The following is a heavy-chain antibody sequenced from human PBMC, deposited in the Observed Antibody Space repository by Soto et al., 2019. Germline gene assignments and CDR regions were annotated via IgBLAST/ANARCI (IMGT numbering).Heavy chain of an antibody. J-gene: IGHJ5*02. V-gene: IGHV4-4*07. CDR1: GDFISYYS. CDR3: ARDDLGRNTRAFDP. Sequence: SETLSLTCTVSGDFISYYSWAWIRQSAGKGLEWIGRFYSTGTIFYNPSLKSRATMSVDTSKNQFSLKLTSVNAADTAVYYCARDDLGRNTRAFDPWGQGTLVTVSS. D-gene: IGHD2-21*02. CDR2: FYSTGTI.